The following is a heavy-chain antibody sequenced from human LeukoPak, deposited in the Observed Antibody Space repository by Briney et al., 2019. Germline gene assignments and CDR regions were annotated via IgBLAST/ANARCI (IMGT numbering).Heavy chain of an antibody. Sequence: GGSLRLSCAAPGFTFSSYAMSWVRQAPGKGLEWVSAISGSGGSTYYADSVKGRFTISRDNSKNTLYLQMNSLRAEDTAVYYCAKKTPHYYGSGSYFGWFDPWGQGTLVTVSS. CDR2: ISGSGGST. CDR3: AKKTPHYYGSGSYFGWFDP. V-gene: IGHV3-23*01. D-gene: IGHD3-10*01. J-gene: IGHJ5*02. CDR1: GFTFSSYA.